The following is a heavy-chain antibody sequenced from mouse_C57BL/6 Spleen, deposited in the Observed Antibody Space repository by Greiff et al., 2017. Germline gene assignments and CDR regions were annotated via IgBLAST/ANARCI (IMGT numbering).Heavy chain of an antibody. CDR2: IDPETGGT. CDR3: ATPYGNYGY. Sequence: QVHVKQSGAELVRPGASVTLSCKASGYTFTDYEMHWVKQTPVHGLEWIGAIDPETGGTAYNQKFKGKATLTVDTSSSTAYMQLSSLTSEDSAVYDCATPYGNYGYWGQGTTLTVSS. D-gene: IGHD2-10*02. V-gene: IGHV1-15*01. CDR1: GYTFTDYE. J-gene: IGHJ2*01.